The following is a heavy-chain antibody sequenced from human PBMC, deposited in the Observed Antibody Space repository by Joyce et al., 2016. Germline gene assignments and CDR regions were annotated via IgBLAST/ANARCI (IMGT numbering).Heavy chain of an antibody. CDR1: GFTFSNYG. CDR3: ARPGGNFFWYIEL. J-gene: IGHJ2*01. Sequence: QVQLVESGGGVVQPGRSLRLSCAASGFTFSNYGMHWVRQAPGKGLEWGANVWFDGSNQYYADSVKCRFTISRDNFKNTLDLQMSSLRDEDTAVYFCARPGGNFFWYIELWGRGTLVTVSS. V-gene: IGHV3-33*01. D-gene: IGHD4-23*01. CDR2: VWFDGSNQ.